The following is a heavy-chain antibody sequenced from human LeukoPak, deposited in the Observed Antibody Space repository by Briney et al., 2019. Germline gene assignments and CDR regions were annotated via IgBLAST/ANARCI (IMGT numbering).Heavy chain of an antibody. CDR1: GYSISSGYY. J-gene: IGHJ4*02. D-gene: IGHD4-23*01. CDR3: ARHRPPKVATPGFDY. CDR2: IYHSGST. Sequence: SETLSLTCAVSGYSISSGYYWGWIRQPPGKGLEWIGSIYHSGSTYYNPSLKSRVTISVDTSKNQFSLKLSSVTAADTAVYYCARHRPPKVATPGFDYWGQGTLVTVSS. V-gene: IGHV4-38-2*01.